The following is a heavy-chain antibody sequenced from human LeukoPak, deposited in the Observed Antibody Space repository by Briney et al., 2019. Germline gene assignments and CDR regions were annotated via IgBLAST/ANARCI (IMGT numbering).Heavy chain of an antibody. Sequence: SETLSLTCTVSGGSISSYYRSWIRQPPGKGLEWIGYIYYSGSTNYNPSLKSRVTISVDTSKNQFSLKLSSVTAADTAVYYCARYSSSWYGFDYWGQGTLVTVSS. J-gene: IGHJ4*02. D-gene: IGHD6-13*01. CDR1: GGSISSYY. V-gene: IGHV4-59*01. CDR2: IYYSGST. CDR3: ARYSSSWYGFDY.